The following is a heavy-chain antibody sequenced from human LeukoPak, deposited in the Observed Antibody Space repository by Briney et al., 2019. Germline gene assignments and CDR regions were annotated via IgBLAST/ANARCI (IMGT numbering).Heavy chain of an antibody. D-gene: IGHD3-10*01. J-gene: IGHJ6*04. V-gene: IGHV4-59*01. CDR1: GGSISNFY. CDR3: ARLARLALLRGVTGYHSLDV. Sequence: SETLSLTCTVSGGSISNFYWSWIRQPPGGGLEGIGYIYYSGTTNYNPSLKSRVTMSVDASKNQFSLWLTSVTAADTAVYYCARLARLALLRGVTGYHSLDVWGKGTKVTVSS. CDR2: IYYSGTT.